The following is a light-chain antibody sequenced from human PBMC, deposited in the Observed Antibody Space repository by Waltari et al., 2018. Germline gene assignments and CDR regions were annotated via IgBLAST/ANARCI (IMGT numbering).Light chain of an antibody. CDR3: MQALQTPVT. J-gene: IGKJ3*01. V-gene: IGKV2-28*01. Sequence: DIVMTQSPLSLPVTPGETASISCRSSQSLLHSNGNNYLVWYLQKPGQSPQLLIYLGSNRASGVPDRFSGSGSGTEFTLKISRVEAEDVGVYYCMQALQTPVTFGPGTNVDIK. CDR2: LGS. CDR1: QSLLHSNGNNY.